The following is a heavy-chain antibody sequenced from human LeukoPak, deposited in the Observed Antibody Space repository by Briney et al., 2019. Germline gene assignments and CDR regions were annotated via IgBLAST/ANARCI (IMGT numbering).Heavy chain of an antibody. CDR2: IWYDGSNE. CDR3: AREMAV. Sequence: GGSLRLSCVVSGFSFGTYSMHWARQVPGKGLEWVAVIWYDGSNEDYADSVKGRFTISRDNSKNTLYLQMNSLRAEDTAVYYCAREMAVWGQGALVTVSS. V-gene: IGHV3-33*01. D-gene: IGHD2-8*01. J-gene: IGHJ4*02. CDR1: GFSFGTYS.